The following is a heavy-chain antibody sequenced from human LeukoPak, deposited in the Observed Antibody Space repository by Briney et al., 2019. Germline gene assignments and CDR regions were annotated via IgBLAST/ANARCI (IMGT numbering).Heavy chain of an antibody. CDR3: ARPPDNYYYYYMDV. V-gene: IGHV3-11*04. Sequence: PGGSLRLSCAASGFTFSDYYMNWIRQAPGKGLEWVSYISNSGNTIYYVDSVKGRFTISRDNAKNSLYLQMNSLRAEDTAVYYCARPPDNYYYYYMDVWGKGTTVTVSS. CDR1: GFTFSDYY. CDR2: ISNSGNTI. J-gene: IGHJ6*03.